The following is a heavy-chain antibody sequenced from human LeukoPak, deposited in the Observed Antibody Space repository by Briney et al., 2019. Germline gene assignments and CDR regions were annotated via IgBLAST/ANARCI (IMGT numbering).Heavy chain of an antibody. J-gene: IGHJ4*02. V-gene: IGHV1-8*02. CDR3: ARGRYCSGGSCYSRRSFDY. D-gene: IGHD2-15*01. CDR1: GGTFSSYA. CDR2: MNPNSGNT. Sequence: GASVKVSCKASGGTFSSYAINWVRQATGQGLEWMGWMNPNSGNTGYAQKFQGRVTMTRNTSISTAYMELSSLRSEDTAVYYCARGRYCSGGSCYSRRSFDYWGQGTLVTVSS.